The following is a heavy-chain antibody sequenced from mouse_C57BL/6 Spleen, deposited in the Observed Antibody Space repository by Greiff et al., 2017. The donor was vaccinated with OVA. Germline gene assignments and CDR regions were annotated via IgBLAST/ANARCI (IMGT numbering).Heavy chain of an antibody. J-gene: IGHJ3*01. CDR3: ARHESYYGYDWFAY. V-gene: IGHV2-6-1*01. D-gene: IGHD2-2*01. Sequence: QVQLQQSGPGLVAPSQSLSITCTVSGFSLTSYGVHWVRQPPGKGLEWLVVIWSDGSTTYNSALKSRLSISKDNSKSQVFLKMNSLQTDDTAMYYCARHESYYGYDWFAYWGQGTLVTVSA. CDR1: GFSLTSYG. CDR2: IWSDGST.